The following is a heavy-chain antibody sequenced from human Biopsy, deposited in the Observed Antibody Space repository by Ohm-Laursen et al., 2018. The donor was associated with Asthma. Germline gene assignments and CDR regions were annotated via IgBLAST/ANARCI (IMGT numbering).Heavy chain of an antibody. D-gene: IGHD5-12*01. J-gene: IGHJ4*02. CDR1: GFTFRSFG. Sequence: SLRLSCAASGFTFRSFGMHWVRQAPGKGLEWVAVISYDGNHKFYADSVKGRFTISRDNSKNTLYLQMNSLRTEDTAVYYCAKRRGDSGHDNDYWGQGTLVIVSS. CDR3: AKRRGDSGHDNDY. CDR2: ISYDGNHK. V-gene: IGHV3-30*18.